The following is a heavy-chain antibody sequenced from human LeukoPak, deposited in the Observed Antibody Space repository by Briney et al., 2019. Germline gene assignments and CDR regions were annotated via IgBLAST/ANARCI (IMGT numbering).Heavy chain of an antibody. V-gene: IGHV1-8*01. J-gene: IGHJ6*02. CDR3: ARGIIAHNYYGYYYYYGMDV. D-gene: IGHD3-10*01. Sequence: ASVKVSCKASGYTFTSYDINWVRQATGQGLEWVGWMNPNSGNTGYAQKFQGRVTMTRNASISTAYMELSSLRSEDTAVYYCARGIIAHNYYGYYYYYGMDVWGQGTTVTVSS. CDR1: GYTFTSYD. CDR2: MNPNSGNT.